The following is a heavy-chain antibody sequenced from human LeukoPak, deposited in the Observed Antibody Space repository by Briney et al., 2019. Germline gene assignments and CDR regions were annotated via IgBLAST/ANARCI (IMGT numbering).Heavy chain of an antibody. CDR1: GGSISSYY. Sequence: PSETLSLTCTVSGGSISSYYWSWIRQPAGKGLEWIGRIYTSGSTNYNPSLKSRVTISVDKSKNQFSLKLSSVTAADTAVYYCARDIWDRDVWGALGWFDPWGQGTLVTVSS. D-gene: IGHD3-16*01. V-gene: IGHV4-4*07. CDR2: IYTSGST. CDR3: ARDIWDRDVWGALGWFDP. J-gene: IGHJ5*02.